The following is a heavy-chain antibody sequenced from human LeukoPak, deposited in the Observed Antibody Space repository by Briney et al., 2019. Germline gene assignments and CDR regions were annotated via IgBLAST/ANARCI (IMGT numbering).Heavy chain of an antibody. CDR2: ISGSGVST. CDR3: AKDSFSSR. J-gene: IGHJ4*02. CDR1: GFTFRSDF. V-gene: IGHV3-23*01. D-gene: IGHD2-2*01. Sequence: GSLRLSFAASGFTFRSDFLTWGRPAPREGLEWVSTISGSGVSTFYADPVKGRFTISRDNSKNTLYLHMNSLSAEDTAIYYCAKDSFSSRWGQGTLVTVSS.